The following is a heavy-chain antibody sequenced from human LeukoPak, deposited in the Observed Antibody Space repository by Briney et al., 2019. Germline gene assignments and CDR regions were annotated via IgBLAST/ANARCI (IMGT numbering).Heavy chain of an antibody. V-gene: IGHV3-30*14. D-gene: IGHD3-10*01. CDR3: ARDPPPYYYGSGSTL. J-gene: IGHJ4*02. CDR1: GFTFSSYA. Sequence: GGSLRLSCAASGFTFSSYAMHWVRQAPGKGLEWVAVISYDGSNKYYADSVKGRFTISRDNSKNTLYLQMNSLRAEDTAVYYCARDPPPYYYGSGSTLGGQGTLVTVSS. CDR2: ISYDGSNK.